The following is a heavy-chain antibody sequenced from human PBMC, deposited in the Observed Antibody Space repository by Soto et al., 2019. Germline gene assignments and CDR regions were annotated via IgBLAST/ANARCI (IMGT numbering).Heavy chain of an antibody. CDR1: GGSISSYY. D-gene: IGHD3-9*01. V-gene: IGHV4-59*01. CDR3: ARVPDYDILTGYQVSYYYYGMDV. CDR2: IYYSGST. Sequence: SETLSLTCTVSGGSISSYYWSWIRQPPGKGLEWIGYIYYSGSTNYNPSLKSRVTISVDTSKNQFSLKLSSVTAADTAVYYCARVPDYDILTGYQVSYYYYGMDVWGQGTTVTVSS. J-gene: IGHJ6*02.